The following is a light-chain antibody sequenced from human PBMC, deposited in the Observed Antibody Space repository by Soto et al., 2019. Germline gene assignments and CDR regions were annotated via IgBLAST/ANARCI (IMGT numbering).Light chain of an antibody. V-gene: IGLV2-23*02. CDR2: EVS. CDR1: SSDVGSYNL. CDR3: CSYAGSSTHVV. J-gene: IGLJ2*01. Sequence: QSVLTQPASVSGSTGQSITISCTGTSSDVGSYNLVSWYQHHPGKAPKLMVYEVSKRPSGVSNRFSGSKSGNTASLTISGLQAEDEADYYCCSYAGSSTHVVFGGGTKLTVL.